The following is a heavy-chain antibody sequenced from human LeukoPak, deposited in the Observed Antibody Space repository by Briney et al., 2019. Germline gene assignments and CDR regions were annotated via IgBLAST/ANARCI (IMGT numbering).Heavy chain of an antibody. D-gene: IGHD2-2*01. J-gene: IGHJ4*02. Sequence: SETLSLTCTVSSGSISSSSYSWGWIRQPPGKGLEWIGTIHYSGSTYYNPSLKSRVTLSVDTSKKQLSLKLSSVAAADTAVYYCASCSSISCYQMDYWGQGTLVTVSS. CDR3: ASCSSISCYQMDY. CDR2: IHYSGST. CDR1: SGSISSSSYS. V-gene: IGHV4-39*01.